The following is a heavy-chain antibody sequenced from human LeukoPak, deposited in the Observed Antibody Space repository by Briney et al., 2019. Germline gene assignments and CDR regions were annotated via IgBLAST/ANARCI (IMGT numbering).Heavy chain of an antibody. Sequence: PGGSLRLSCAASGFTFSSYEVNWVRQAPGKGLEWISYIDSSDASRYYADSVKGRFTISRDNAKNTLYLQMTSLRADDTAVYYCAKGSTSWGADYYYYYYMDVWGKGTTVTVSS. J-gene: IGHJ6*03. D-gene: IGHD2-2*01. CDR2: IDSSDASR. CDR1: GFTFSSYE. V-gene: IGHV3-48*03. CDR3: AKGSTSWGADYYYYYYMDV.